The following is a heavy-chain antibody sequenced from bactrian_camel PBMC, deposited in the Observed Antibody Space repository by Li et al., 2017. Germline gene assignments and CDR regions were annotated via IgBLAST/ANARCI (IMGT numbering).Heavy chain of an antibody. D-gene: IGHD2*01. J-gene: IGHJ6*01. CDR3: AASWDVTAIEALGRIASPEFGY. CDR2: IDSSGIT. V-gene: IGHV3S67*01. Sequence: VQLVESGGGSVQARGSLRLSCAVSRDAHHSNCLGWFRQVPGKEREGLATIDSSGITAYADSVKGRFTISKDNVKNILYLQMDNLIPEDSATYRCAASWDVTAIEALGRIASPEFGYWGDGTQVT. CDR1: RDAHHSNC.